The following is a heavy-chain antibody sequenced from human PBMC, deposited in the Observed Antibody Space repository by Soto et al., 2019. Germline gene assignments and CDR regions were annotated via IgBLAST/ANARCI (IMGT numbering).Heavy chain of an antibody. Sequence: SETLSLTXTVSGDSISSGYYFWSWIRQHLGKGLEWIGHIYYSGSTYYSGSTYYSPSLRSRVSISVDTSKNQFSLQLNSVTAADTAVYYCARIRPDVVVVPAAIWFDYWGQGTLVTVSS. V-gene: IGHV4-61*01. J-gene: IGHJ4*02. CDR1: GDSISSGYYF. D-gene: IGHD2-2*01. CDR3: ARIRPDVVVVPAAIWFDY. CDR2: IYYSGSTYYSGST.